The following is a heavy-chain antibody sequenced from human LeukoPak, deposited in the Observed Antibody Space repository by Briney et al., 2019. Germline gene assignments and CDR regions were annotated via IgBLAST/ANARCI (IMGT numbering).Heavy chain of an antibody. D-gene: IGHD6-13*01. CDR2: ISAYNGNT. CDR1: GYTFTSYG. CDR3: ASSGGGSSSSY. V-gene: IGHV1-18*01. J-gene: IGHJ4*02. Sequence: VASVKVSCTASGYTFTSYGISWVRQAPGQGLEWMGWISAYNGNTNYAQKPQGRVTMTTDTSTSTAYMELSSLRSEDTAVYYCASSGGGSSSSYWGQGTLVTVSS.